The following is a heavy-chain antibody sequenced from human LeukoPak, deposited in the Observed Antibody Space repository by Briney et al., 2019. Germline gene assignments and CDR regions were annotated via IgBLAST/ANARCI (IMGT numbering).Heavy chain of an antibody. Sequence: ASVKISCKVSGYTFTDYYMHWVQQAPGKGLEWIGLVDPEDGETIYAEKFQGRVTITADTSTDTAYMELSSLRSEDTAVYYCATAYYYDSSGVADAFDIWGQGTMVTVSS. CDR3: ATAYYYDSSGVADAFDI. D-gene: IGHD3-22*01. J-gene: IGHJ3*02. CDR2: VDPEDGET. CDR1: GYTFTDYY. V-gene: IGHV1-69-2*01.